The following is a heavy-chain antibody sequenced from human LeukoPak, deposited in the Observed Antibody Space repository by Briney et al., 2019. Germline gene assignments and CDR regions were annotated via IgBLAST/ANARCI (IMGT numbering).Heavy chain of an antibody. CDR3: ARLSATGGSNWFDP. J-gene: IGHJ5*02. CDR2: IYYSGST. V-gene: IGHV4-59*01. D-gene: IGHD6-13*01. Sequence: PSETLSLTCTVSGGSISSYYWSWIRQPPGEGLEWIGYIYYSGSTNYSPSLKSRVTISVDTSKNQFSLKLISVTAADTAAYYCARLSATGGSNWFDPWGQGTLVTVSS. CDR1: GGSISSYY.